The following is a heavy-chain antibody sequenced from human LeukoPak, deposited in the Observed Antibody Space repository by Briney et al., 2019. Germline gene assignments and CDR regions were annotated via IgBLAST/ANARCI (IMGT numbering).Heavy chain of an antibody. J-gene: IGHJ4*02. CDR2: IYTSGST. CDR3: ARVRHDYGVN. D-gene: IGHD4-17*01. CDR1: GGSISSSNYY. Sequence: SETLSLTCTVSGGSISSSNYYWGWIRQPPGKGLEWIGRIYTSGSTNYNPSLKSRVTMSVDTSKNQFSLKLSSVTAADTAVYYCARVRHDYGVNWGQGTLVTVSS. V-gene: IGHV4-61*02.